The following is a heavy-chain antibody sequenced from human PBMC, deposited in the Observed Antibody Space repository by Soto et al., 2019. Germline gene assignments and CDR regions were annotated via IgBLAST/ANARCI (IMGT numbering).Heavy chain of an antibody. D-gene: IGHD2-2*01. CDR2: IYYSGST. CDR3: ARLYCSSTSCYVDY. CDR1: GGSISSGCYY. J-gene: IGHJ4*02. Sequence: SETLSLTCTVSGGSISSGCYYWSWIRQHPGKGLEWIGYIYYSGSTYYNPSLKSRVTISVDTSKNQFSLKLSSVTAADTAVYYCARLYCSSTSCYVDYWGQGTLVTVSS. V-gene: IGHV4-31*03.